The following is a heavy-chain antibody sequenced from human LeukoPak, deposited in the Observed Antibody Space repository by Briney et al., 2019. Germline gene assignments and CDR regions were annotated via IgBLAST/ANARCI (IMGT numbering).Heavy chain of an antibody. V-gene: IGHV3-30*18. CDR2: ISYDGSNK. J-gene: IGHJ4*02. D-gene: IGHD6-13*01. CDR1: GFTFSSYG. Sequence: QSGGSLRLSCAASGFTFSSYGMHWVRQAPGKGLEWVAVISYDGSNKYYADSVKGRFTSSRDNSKNTLYLQMNSLRAEDTAVYYCAKMIAAEPFDYWGQGTLVTVSS. CDR3: AKMIAAEPFDY.